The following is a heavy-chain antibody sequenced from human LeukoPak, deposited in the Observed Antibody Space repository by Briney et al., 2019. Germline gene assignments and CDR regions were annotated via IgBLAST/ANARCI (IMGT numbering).Heavy chain of an antibody. J-gene: IGHJ3*02. CDR2: IIPISDTA. Sequence: SVKVSCKASGGTFSSYAISWVRQAPGQGLEWMGGIIPISDTANDAQKFKGRVTITADKSTSTVYMELSSLRSEDTAVYYCAREDDTGRYMGDDAFDIWGQGTMVTVSS. D-gene: IGHD1-26*01. CDR1: GGTFSSYA. CDR3: AREDDTGRYMGDDAFDI. V-gene: IGHV1-69*06.